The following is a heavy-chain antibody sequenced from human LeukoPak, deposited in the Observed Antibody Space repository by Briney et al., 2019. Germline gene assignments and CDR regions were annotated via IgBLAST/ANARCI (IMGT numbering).Heavy chain of an antibody. D-gene: IGHD6-19*01. CDR3: TRDSGRFRLDY. J-gene: IGHJ4*02. Sequence: QPGGSLRLSCAASGFAFSSYAMSWVRQPPGKGLECVSSISGSDGTTYYADSVKGRFTISRDNSKNTLFLQMNSLRVEDTAVYYCTRDSGRFRLDYWGQGILVTVSS. V-gene: IGHV3-23*01. CDR2: ISGSDGTT. CDR1: GFAFSSYA.